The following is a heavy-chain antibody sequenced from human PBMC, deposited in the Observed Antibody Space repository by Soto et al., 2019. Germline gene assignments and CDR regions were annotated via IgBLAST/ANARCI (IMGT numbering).Heavy chain of an antibody. J-gene: IGHJ6*02. D-gene: IGHD2-8*01. V-gene: IGHV1-18*01. CDR3: AKNGQPPYYYYGMYV. CDR2: ISGYNGDT. CDR1: DYTFTSYG. Sequence: QGQLVQSRAELKKPGASVKVSCKAADYTFTSYGISWVRQAPGQGLEWMGWISGYNGDTNYAQKFQGRVTMTIYTSTTTAYMELRSLTSDDTAVYYCAKNGQPPYYYYGMYVWGQGTTVTVSS.